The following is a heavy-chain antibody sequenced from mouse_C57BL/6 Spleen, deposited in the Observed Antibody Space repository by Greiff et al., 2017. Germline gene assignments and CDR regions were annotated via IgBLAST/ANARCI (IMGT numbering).Heavy chain of an antibody. CDR2: ISNLAYSI. CDR1: GFTFSDYG. CDR3: ARPEAGRGYDY. D-gene: IGHD4-1*01. Sequence: EVQGVESGGGLVQPGGSLKLSCAASGFTFSDYGMAWVRQAPRKGLEWVAFISNLAYSIYYADTVTGRFTISRENAKNTLYLEMSSLRSEDPAMYYCARPEAGRGYDYWGQGTTLTVSS. V-gene: IGHV5-15*01. J-gene: IGHJ2*01.